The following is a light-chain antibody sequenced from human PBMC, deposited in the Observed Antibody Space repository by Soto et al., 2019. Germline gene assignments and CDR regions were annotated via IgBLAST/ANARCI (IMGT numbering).Light chain of an antibody. V-gene: IGKV3-15*01. Sequence: EIMMTQSPATLSVSPGERVTLSCRASEDISNNLAWYQHKPGQVPRLLIYYASTRATGIPARFSGSGSGTEFTLTISSLQSEDFALYYCQQYNDWPSITFGQGTRLEIK. CDR2: YAS. CDR1: EDISNN. CDR3: QQYNDWPSIT. J-gene: IGKJ5*01.